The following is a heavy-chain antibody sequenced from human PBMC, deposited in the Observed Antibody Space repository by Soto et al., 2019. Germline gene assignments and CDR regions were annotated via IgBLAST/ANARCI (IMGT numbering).Heavy chain of an antibody. J-gene: IGHJ4*02. D-gene: IGHD3-10*01. CDR1: GGSIITSSYY. CDR3: ARGRDYYGSGSYYSRQHFDY. CDR2: IYYSGST. V-gene: IGHV4-39*01. Sequence: SETLSLTCTVSGGSIITSSYYWGWIRQPPGKGLEWIGSIYYSGSTYYNPSLKSRVTISVDSSKNQFSLKLNSVTAADTAVYYCARGRDYYGSGSYYSRQHFDYWGQGAQVTVSS.